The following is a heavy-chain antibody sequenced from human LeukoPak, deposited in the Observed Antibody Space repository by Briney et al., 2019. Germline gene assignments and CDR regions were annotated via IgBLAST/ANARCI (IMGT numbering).Heavy chain of an antibody. CDR1: GFTVSSNY. J-gene: IGHJ4*02. Sequence: GSLRLSCAASGFTVSSNYMSWVRQAPGKGLEWIGEINHSGGTNYNPSLKSRVTISVDTSKNQFSLKLSSVTAADTAVYYCARGNSGSYYGFDYWGQGTLVTVSS. D-gene: IGHD1-26*01. V-gene: IGHV4-34*01. CDR2: INHSGGT. CDR3: ARGNSGSYYGFDY.